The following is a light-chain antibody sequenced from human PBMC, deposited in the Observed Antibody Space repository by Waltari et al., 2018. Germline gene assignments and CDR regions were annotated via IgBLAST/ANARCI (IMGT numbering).Light chain of an antibody. CDR1: RNDVGAYNY. Sequence: QSALPQPRSVSGSPGPSVTISCTGTRNDVGAYNYVSWHQQHPGKAPKLMIYDVSKRPSGVPDRFSASKSGNTASLTISGLQAEDEADYYCCSYTGTYTHWVFGGGTKLTVL. J-gene: IGLJ3*02. CDR2: DVS. CDR3: CSYTGTYTHWV. V-gene: IGLV2-11*01.